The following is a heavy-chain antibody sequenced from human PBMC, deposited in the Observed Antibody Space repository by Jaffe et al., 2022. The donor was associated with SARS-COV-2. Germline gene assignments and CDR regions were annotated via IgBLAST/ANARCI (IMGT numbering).Heavy chain of an antibody. V-gene: IGHV4-59*01. CDR2: IYYSGST. CDR1: GGSISSYY. CDR3: ARALPYSSGWYRGQRSDAFDI. D-gene: IGHD6-19*01. Sequence: QVQLQESGPGLVKPSETLSLTCTVSGGSISSYYWSWIRQPPGKGLEWIGYIYYSGSTNYNPSLKSRVTISVDTSKNQFSLKLSSVTAADTAVYYCARALPYSSGWYRGQRSDAFDIWGQGTMVTVSS. J-gene: IGHJ3*02.